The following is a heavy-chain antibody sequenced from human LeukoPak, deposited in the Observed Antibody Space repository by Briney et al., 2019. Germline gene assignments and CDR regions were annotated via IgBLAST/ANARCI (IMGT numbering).Heavy chain of an antibody. CDR1: GGSISSYY. Sequence: PSETLSLTCTVSGGSISSYYWSWIRQPPGKGLEWIGYIYYSGSTNYNPSLKSRVTVSVDTSKNQFSLKLSSVTAADTAVYYCARDQGNWFDPWGQGTLVTVSS. J-gene: IGHJ5*02. V-gene: IGHV4-59*01. CDR3: ARDQGNWFDP. CDR2: IYYSGST.